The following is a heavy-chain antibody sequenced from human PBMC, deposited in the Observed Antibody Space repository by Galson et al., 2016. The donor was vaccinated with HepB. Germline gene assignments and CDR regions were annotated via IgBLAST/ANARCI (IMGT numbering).Heavy chain of an antibody. D-gene: IGHD4-17*01. V-gene: IGHV3-30*18. CDR1: GFTFSNYG. Sequence: SLRLSCAASGFTFSNYGMHWVRQAPGKGLEWVAVISYDGSLKYYGDSGKGRFTISRDNSKNTLSLQMNSLRVEDTAVYYCAKDIRGRTTVTAENDNWGQGTLVTVSS. J-gene: IGHJ4*02. CDR2: ISYDGSLK. CDR3: AKDIRGRTTVTAENDN.